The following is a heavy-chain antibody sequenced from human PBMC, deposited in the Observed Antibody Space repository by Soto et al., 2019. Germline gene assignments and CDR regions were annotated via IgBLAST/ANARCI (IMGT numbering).Heavy chain of an antibody. V-gene: IGHV3-7*01. CDR2: IKEDGSEK. CDR1: GFTFNGYW. CDR3: ARIKPGGYNYLDY. J-gene: IGHJ4*02. D-gene: IGHD5-12*01. Sequence: AGGSLRLSCAASGFTFNGYWMSWVRQAPGKGLEWVANIKEDGSEKDYVDSVKGRFTISRDNAKKSLYLQMNSLRAEDTAMYYCARIKPGGYNYLDYCGLGTTVTVFS.